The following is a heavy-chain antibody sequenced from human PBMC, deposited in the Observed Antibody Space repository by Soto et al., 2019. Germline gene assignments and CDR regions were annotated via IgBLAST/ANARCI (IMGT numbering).Heavy chain of an antibody. J-gene: IGHJ5*02. CDR3: ARCEFWFDP. V-gene: IGHV4-59*01. CDR2: IYYSGRT. CDR1: CGSIRSYY. Sequence: AETLYSTCPVSCGSIRSYYRSWIRQPPWRVLDLIVYIYYSGRTNYNPSLKSRVTISVDTSTNQFSLKLSSVTAADTAVYYCARCEFWFDPWGQATLVNVSS. D-gene: IGHD3-10*01.